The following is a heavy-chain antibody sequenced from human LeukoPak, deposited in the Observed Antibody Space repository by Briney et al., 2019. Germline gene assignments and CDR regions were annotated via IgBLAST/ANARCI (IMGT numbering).Heavy chain of an antibody. J-gene: IGHJ4*02. Sequence: PGRSLRLSCAASGFTFSSYGMHWVRQAPGKGLEWVAVISYDGSNKYYADSVKGRFTISRDNSKNTVYLQMNSLRAEDTAVYYCAKERRDGYPDLDYWGQGTLVTVSS. V-gene: IGHV3-30*18. CDR3: AKERRDGYPDLDY. CDR2: ISYDGSNK. D-gene: IGHD6-25*01. CDR1: GFTFSSYG.